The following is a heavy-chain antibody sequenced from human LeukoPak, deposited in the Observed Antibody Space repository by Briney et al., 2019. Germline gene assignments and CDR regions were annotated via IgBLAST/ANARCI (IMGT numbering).Heavy chain of an antibody. J-gene: IGHJ5*02. Sequence: GGSLRLSCAASGFTFSTYAMSWVRQAPGKGLEWVSAVSGGGTNTYYADSVKGRFTISRDNSKNTAYLQMNSLRAEDTAIYYCAKILTATPGRTNRFDPWGQGTLVTVSS. D-gene: IGHD1/OR15-1a*01. CDR3: AKILTATPGRTNRFDP. V-gene: IGHV3-23*01. CDR2: VSGGGTNT. CDR1: GFTFSTYA.